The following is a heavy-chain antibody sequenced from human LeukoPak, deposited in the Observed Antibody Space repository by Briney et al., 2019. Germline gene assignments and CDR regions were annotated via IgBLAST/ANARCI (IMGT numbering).Heavy chain of an antibody. CDR1: GYSFTSYG. Sequence: ASVKVSCKASGYSFTSYGISWVRQAPGQGLEWMGCISGYNSNGDFAQKLQDRVTMTTDTSTSTAYMELRSLRSDDTAVYYCARDPSGYDFFDYWGQGTLVTVSS. CDR3: ARDPSGYDFFDY. V-gene: IGHV1-18*01. CDR2: ISGYNSNG. J-gene: IGHJ4*02. D-gene: IGHD5-12*01.